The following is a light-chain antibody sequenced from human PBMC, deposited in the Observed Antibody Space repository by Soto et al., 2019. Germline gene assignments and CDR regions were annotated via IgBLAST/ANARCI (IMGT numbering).Light chain of an antibody. Sequence: DVVMTQSPLFLPVALGQSASISCRSSQSLLYRDGNTYLNWFQQRPGQSPRRLIYKVSKRDSGVPDRFSGSGSGTDFTLKITTVQAQDPGIHYSMQNTYCIPYTFGQATK. V-gene: IGKV2-30*01. CDR2: KVS. CDR3: MQNTYCIPYT. J-gene: IGKJ2*01. CDR1: QSLLYRDGNTY.